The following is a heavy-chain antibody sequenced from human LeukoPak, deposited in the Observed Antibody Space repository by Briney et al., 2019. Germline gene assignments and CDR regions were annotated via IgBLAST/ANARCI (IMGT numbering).Heavy chain of an antibody. Sequence: SETLSLTCTVSGGSISSYYWGWIRQPAEKGLEWIRRIYPTGSSDYNPPLKSRVTMSIDTSRNQFSLKLSSVSAADTAVYYCARVAGGYSWYFDFWGRGSLVTVSS. CDR1: GGSISSYY. CDR2: IYPTGSS. D-gene: IGHD5-12*01. J-gene: IGHJ2*01. V-gene: IGHV4-4*07. CDR3: ARVAGGYSWYFDF.